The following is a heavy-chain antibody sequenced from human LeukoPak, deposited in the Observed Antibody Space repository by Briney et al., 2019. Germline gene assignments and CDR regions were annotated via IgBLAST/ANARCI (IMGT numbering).Heavy chain of an antibody. CDR1: GFTFSSYG. Sequence: GGSLRLSCAASGFTFSSYGMSWVRQAPGKGLEWVSAISGSGGSTYYADSVKGRFTISRDNSKNTLYLQMNSLRAEDTAVYYCAKGTSSGYTNYFDYWGQGTLVTVSS. CDR2: ISGSGGST. V-gene: IGHV3-23*01. CDR3: AKGTSSGYTNYFDY. D-gene: IGHD6-19*01. J-gene: IGHJ4*02.